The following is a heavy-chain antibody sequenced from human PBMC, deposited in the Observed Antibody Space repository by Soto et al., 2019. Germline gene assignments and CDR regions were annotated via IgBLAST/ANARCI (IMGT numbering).Heavy chain of an antibody. V-gene: IGHV1-69*04. J-gene: IGHJ6*02. D-gene: IGHD2-15*01. CDR1: GYTFTTYG. CDR2: IIPILGIA. CDR3: ARLGYCSGGSCPREDYYYYGMDV. Sequence: SVKVSCKASGYTFTTYGISWVRQAPGQGLEWMGRIIPILGIANYAQKFQGRVTITADKSTSTAYMELSSLRSEDTAVYYCARLGYCSGGSCPREDYYYYGMDVWGQGTTVTVSS.